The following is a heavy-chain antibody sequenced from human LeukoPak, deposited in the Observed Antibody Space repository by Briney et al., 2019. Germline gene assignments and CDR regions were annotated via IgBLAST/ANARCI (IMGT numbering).Heavy chain of an antibody. D-gene: IGHD2-15*01. J-gene: IGHJ4*02. Sequence: PGGSLRLSCAASGFTFSTYWMSWVRQAPGKGLEWVANIKQDGSEKYYVDSVKGRFTISRDNAKNSVYLQMNSLRAEDTAVYHCARLYCSGDKCDSAFEYWGQGTLVAVSS. CDR1: GFTFSTYW. CDR3: ARLYCSGDKCDSAFEY. CDR2: IKQDGSEK. V-gene: IGHV3-7*01.